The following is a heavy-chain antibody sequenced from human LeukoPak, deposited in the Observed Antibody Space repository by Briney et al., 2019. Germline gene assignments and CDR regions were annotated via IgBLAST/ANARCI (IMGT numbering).Heavy chain of an antibody. D-gene: IGHD6-19*01. V-gene: IGHV4-4*07. CDR1: GGSISSYY. Sequence: SETLSLTCTVSGGSISSYYWSWIRQPAGKGLEWIGRIYTSGSTNYNPSLKSRVTMSVDTSKNQFSLKLSSVTAADTAVYYCARDLAVAGHWYFNLWGRGTLVTVSS. CDR2: IYTSGST. J-gene: IGHJ2*01. CDR3: ARDLAVAGHWYFNL.